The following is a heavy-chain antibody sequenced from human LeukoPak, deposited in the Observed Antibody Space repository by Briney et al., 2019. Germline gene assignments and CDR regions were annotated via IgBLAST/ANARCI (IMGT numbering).Heavy chain of an antibody. CDR1: GGSFSGYY. Sequence: SETLSLTCTVYGGSFSGYYWGWIRQPPGKGQEWIGSIYYSGSTYYNPSLKRRVPISVDMPKNQFSLKLNPVTVADTAVYFCARIIIAYDCCGMLINNAFDIWGQGTMVTVSS. J-gene: IGHJ3*02. D-gene: IGHD3-22*01. V-gene: IGHV4-39*01. CDR2: IYYSGST. CDR3: ARIIIAYDCCGMLINNAFDI.